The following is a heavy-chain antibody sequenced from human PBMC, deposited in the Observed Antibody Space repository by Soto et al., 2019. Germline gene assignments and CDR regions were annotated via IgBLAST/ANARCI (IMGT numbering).Heavy chain of an antibody. J-gene: IGHJ5*02. D-gene: IGHD2-21*02. CDR2: TYHSGNT. CDR1: GYSISSGYY. V-gene: IGHV4-38-2*01. Sequence: SETLSLTCAVSGYSISSGYYWGWIRQPPGKGLEWIGSTYHSGNTYYNPSLKSRVTISVDTAKNHFSLKLSSLTAADTALYFCARHIGGGDSPAWFGPWGQGSRVTVSP. CDR3: ARHIGGGDSPAWFGP.